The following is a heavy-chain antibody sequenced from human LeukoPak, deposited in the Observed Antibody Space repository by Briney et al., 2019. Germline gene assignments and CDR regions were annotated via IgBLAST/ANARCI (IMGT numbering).Heavy chain of an antibody. CDR2: IYENGRT. Sequence: SETLSLTCTVSGGSIGSFFWSWIRQSPGKGLEWIGFIYENGRTSYNPSLKSRVTISVDTSKNQFSPTLTSMTAADTAVYYCARDWELGHWGRGILVTVTS. CDR1: GGSIGSFF. CDR3: ARDWELGH. J-gene: IGHJ4*02. D-gene: IGHD1-26*01. V-gene: IGHV4-59*01.